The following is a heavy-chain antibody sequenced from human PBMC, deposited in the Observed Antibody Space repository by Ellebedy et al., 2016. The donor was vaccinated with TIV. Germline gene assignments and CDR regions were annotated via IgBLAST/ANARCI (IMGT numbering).Heavy chain of an antibody. J-gene: IGHJ3*01. CDR3: AKSGGSGSNRHAFDV. Sequence: ASVKVSCKASGYTFTGYYMHWVRQAPGQGLEWMGCINPNSGGTNYAQKFQGRVTMTRDTSISTAYMELSRLRSDDTAVYYCAKSGGSGSNRHAFDVWGQGTMVTVSS. CDR2: INPNSGGT. CDR1: GYTFTGYY. V-gene: IGHV1-2*02. D-gene: IGHD6-19*01.